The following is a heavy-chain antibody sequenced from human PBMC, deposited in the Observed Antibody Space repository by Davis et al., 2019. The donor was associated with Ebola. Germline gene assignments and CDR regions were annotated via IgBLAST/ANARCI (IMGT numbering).Heavy chain of an antibody. D-gene: IGHD2-15*01. Sequence: ASVTVSCKASGYTFTGYYMHWVRQAPGQGLEWMGWINPNSGGTNYAQKFQGRVTMTRDTSISTAYMELSRLRSDDTAVYYCARDSDCSGGSCLLGGVGYWGQGTLVTVSS. V-gene: IGHV1-2*02. CDR2: INPNSGGT. CDR1: GYTFTGYY. CDR3: ARDSDCSGGSCLLGGVGY. J-gene: IGHJ4*02.